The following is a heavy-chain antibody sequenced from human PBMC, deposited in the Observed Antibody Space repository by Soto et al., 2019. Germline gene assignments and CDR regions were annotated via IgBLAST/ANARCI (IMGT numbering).Heavy chain of an antibody. V-gene: IGHV3-30-3*01. CDR3: ARGPDYGGNSGWNYGMDV. CDR2: ISYDGSNK. J-gene: IGHJ6*02. D-gene: IGHD4-17*01. Sequence: PGGSLRLSCAASGFTFSSYAMHWVRQAPGKGLEWVAAISYDGSNKYYADSVKGRFTISRDNSKNTLYLQMNSLRAEDTAVYYCARGPDYGGNSGWNYGMDVWGQGTTVTVSS. CDR1: GFTFSSYA.